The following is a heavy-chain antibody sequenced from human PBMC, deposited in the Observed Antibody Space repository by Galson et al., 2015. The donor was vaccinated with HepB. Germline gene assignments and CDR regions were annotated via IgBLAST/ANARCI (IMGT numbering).Heavy chain of an antibody. CDR1: GFTFSRVG. Sequence: LRLSCAASGFTFSRVGMTWVRQAPGKGLECVSAISVSGDSRDYADSVKGRFTISRDNAKNTLFLQMNSLRVEDTAVYYCARSTSDLWGQGTLVTVSS. V-gene: IGHV3-23*01. J-gene: IGHJ5*02. CDR2: ISVSGDSR. CDR3: ARSTSDL.